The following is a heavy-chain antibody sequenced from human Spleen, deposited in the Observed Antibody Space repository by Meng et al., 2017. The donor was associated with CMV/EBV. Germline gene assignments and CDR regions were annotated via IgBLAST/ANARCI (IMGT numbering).Heavy chain of an antibody. CDR1: GYTFTSYY. Sequence: SCKASGYTFTSYYIHWVRQAPGQGLEWMGWINPNSGGTNYAQKFQGRVTMTRDTSISTAYMELSRLRSDDTAVYYCARETDEGGWFDPWGQGTLVTVSS. CDR3: ARETDEGGWFDP. D-gene: IGHD1-26*01. V-gene: IGHV1-2*02. CDR2: INPNSGGT. J-gene: IGHJ5*02.